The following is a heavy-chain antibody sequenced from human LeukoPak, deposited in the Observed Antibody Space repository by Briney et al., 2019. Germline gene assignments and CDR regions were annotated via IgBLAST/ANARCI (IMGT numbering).Heavy chain of an antibody. J-gene: IGHJ3*02. CDR1: GGSISSSSYY. Sequence: SETLSLTCTVSGGSISSSSYYWGWIRQPPGKGLEWIGSIYYSGSTYYNPSLKSRVTISVDTSKNQFSLKLSSVTAADTAVYYCARHTFLTGENDIWGQGTMVTVSS. CDR2: IYYSGST. V-gene: IGHV4-39*01. D-gene: IGHD3-9*01. CDR3: ARHTFLTGENDI.